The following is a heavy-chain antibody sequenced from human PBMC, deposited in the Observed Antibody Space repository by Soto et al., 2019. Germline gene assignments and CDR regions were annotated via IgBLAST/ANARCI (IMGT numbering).Heavy chain of an antibody. J-gene: IGHJ4*02. V-gene: IGHV1-18*01. Sequence: QVQLVQSGAEVKKPGASVRVSCKASGDGFSNYGFSWVRQAPGRGLEWMGWISAYDGQTNYTKKFQGRVTMTTDTASSTAYMELRSLRSDDTAVYYCARVWYSDSSGYYAFDYWGLGTLVTVSS. CDR1: GDGFSNYG. CDR2: ISAYDGQT. D-gene: IGHD3-22*01. CDR3: ARVWYSDSSGYYAFDY.